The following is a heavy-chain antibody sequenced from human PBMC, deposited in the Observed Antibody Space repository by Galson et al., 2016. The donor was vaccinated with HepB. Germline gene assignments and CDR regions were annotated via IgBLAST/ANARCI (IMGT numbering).Heavy chain of an antibody. Sequence: SVKVSCKASGGTFSSHGISWVRQAPRQGLEWMGAIIPIFGTANYEEKFQGRVTITADESTSTVYMELSSLRSEDTAVYYCARDRSSGWFDSSDIWGQGTMVTVSS. CDR3: ARDRSSGWFDSSDI. CDR1: GGTFSSHG. J-gene: IGHJ3*02. V-gene: IGHV1-69*13. CDR2: IIPIFGTA. D-gene: IGHD6-19*01.